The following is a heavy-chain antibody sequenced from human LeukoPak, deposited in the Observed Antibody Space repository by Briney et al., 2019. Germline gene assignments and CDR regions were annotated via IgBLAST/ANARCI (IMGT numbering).Heavy chain of an antibody. V-gene: IGHV3-7*01. D-gene: IGHD5-18*01. CDR3: AREGGRDTAMVKFDY. CDR1: GFTFSSYW. CDR2: IKQDGSEK. J-gene: IGHJ4*02. Sequence: GGSLRLSCAASGFTFSSYWMSWVRQAPGQRLEWVANIKQDGSEKYYVDSVKGRFTISRDNAKNSLYLQMNSLRAEDTAVYYCAREGGRDTAMVKFDYWGQGTLVTVSS.